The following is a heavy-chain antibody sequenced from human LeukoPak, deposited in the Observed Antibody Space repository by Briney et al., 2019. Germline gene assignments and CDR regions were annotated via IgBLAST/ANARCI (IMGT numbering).Heavy chain of an antibody. D-gene: IGHD2-21*02. CDR1: GFTFSSYS. J-gene: IGHJ4*02. CDR3: ASQHIVVVTAVFDY. V-gene: IGHV3-21*01. CDR2: ISSSSSYI. Sequence: PGGSLRLSCAASGFTFSSYSMNWVRQAPGKELEWVSSISSSSSYIYYADSVKGRFTISRDNSKKTLYLQMNSLRAEDTAVYYCASQHIVVVTAVFDYWGQGTLVTVSS.